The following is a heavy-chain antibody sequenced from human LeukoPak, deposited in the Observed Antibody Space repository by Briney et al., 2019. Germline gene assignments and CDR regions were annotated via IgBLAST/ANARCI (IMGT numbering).Heavy chain of an antibody. D-gene: IGHD5-12*01. J-gene: IGHJ3*02. Sequence: PSETLSLTCSVSGGSISSYYCSWIRQPPGKGLEWIGEISHGGSTSYNPSLKSRVTISGDTPKKQFSLKLSSVTAADTAMYCCPRALEEDFSGSDYGGLHGFDIWGQGTMVSVSS. CDR1: GGSISSYY. CDR3: PRALEEDFSGSDYGGLHGFDI. CDR2: ISHGGST. V-gene: IGHV4-34*01.